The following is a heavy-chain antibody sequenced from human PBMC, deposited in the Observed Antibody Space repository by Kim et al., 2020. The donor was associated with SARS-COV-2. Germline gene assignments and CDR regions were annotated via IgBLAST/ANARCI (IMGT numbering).Heavy chain of an antibody. Sequence: SLKSRVTISVDTSKNQFSLKLSSVTAADTAVYYCARVEGPYSTSWFLFDYWGQGTLVTVSS. D-gene: IGHD6-13*01. CDR3: ARVEGPYSTSWFLFDY. V-gene: IGHV4-31*02. J-gene: IGHJ4*02.